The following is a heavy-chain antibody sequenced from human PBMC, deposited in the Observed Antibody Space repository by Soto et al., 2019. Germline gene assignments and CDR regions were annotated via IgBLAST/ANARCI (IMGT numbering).Heavy chain of an antibody. Sequence: QVQLVQSGAEVKKPGSSVKVSCKASGGTFSSYTISWVRQAPGQGLEWMGRIIPILGIANYAQKFQGRVTITADKSTSTAYMELSSLRSVDTAVYYCARTGSPGIGYGMDVWGQGTTVTVSS. CDR2: IIPILGIA. V-gene: IGHV1-69*02. CDR1: GGTFSSYT. CDR3: ARTGSPGIGYGMDV. J-gene: IGHJ6*02. D-gene: IGHD1-26*01.